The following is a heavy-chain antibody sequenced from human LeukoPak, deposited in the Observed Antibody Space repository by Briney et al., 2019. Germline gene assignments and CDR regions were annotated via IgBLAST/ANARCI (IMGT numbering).Heavy chain of an antibody. D-gene: IGHD3-3*01. V-gene: IGHV3-7*03. Sequence: GGSLRLSCAASGFTFSSYWMNWARQAPGKGLEWVANIKLDGSEKNYVDSVKGRFTISRDNTKNSLYLQMNSLRVEDTAVFYCARDQYDTWSRRGNFDSWGQGTLVIVSS. CDR3: ARDQYDTWSRRGNFDS. CDR2: IKLDGSEK. CDR1: GFTFSSYW. J-gene: IGHJ4*02.